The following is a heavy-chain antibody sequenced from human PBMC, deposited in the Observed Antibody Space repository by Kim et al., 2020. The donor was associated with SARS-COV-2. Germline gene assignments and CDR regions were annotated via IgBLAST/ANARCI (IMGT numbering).Heavy chain of an antibody. J-gene: IGHJ3*02. V-gene: IGHV3-9*01. CDR3: AKDMSVSTGSVAFDI. Sequence: GGSLRLSCAASGFTFDDYAMHWVRQAPGKGLEWVSGISWNSGSIGYADSVKGRFTISRDNAKNSLYLQMNSLRAEDTALYYCAKDMSVSTGSVAFDIWGQGTMVTVSS. CDR2: ISWNSGSI. D-gene: IGHD3-10*01. CDR1: GFTFDDYA.